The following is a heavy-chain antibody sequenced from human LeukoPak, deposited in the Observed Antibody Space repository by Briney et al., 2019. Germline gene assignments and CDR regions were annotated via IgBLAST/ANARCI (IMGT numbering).Heavy chain of an antibody. V-gene: IGHV4-59*01. J-gene: IGHJ4*02. Sequence: SETLSLTCTVSGGSISSYYWSWIRQPPGKGLGWIGYIYNSGSTNYNPSLKSRVTISVDTAKNQFSLKLSHVTAADTAVYYCARGGYSYGYDDDFDYWGQGTLVTVSS. CDR3: ARGGYSYGYDDDFDY. D-gene: IGHD5-18*01. CDR2: IYNSGST. CDR1: GGSISSYY.